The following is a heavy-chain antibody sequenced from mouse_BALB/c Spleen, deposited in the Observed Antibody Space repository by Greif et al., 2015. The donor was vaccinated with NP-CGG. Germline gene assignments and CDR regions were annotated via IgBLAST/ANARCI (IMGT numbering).Heavy chain of an antibody. CDR3: ARGEVRRPMDY. V-gene: IGHV5-9-4*01. CDR2: ISSGGSYT. Sequence: DVKLVESGGGLVKPGGSLKLSCAASGFTFSSYAMSWVRQSPEKRLEWVAEISSGGSYTYYPDTVTGRFTISRDNAKNTLYLEMSSLRSEDAAMYYCARGEVRRPMDYWGQGTSVTVSS. J-gene: IGHJ4*01. CDR1: GFTFSSYA. D-gene: IGHD2-14*01.